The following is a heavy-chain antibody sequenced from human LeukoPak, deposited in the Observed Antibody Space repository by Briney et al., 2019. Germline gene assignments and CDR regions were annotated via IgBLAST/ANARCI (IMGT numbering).Heavy chain of an antibody. CDR1: GFTFSNYG. V-gene: IGHV3-30*02. CDR2: IRYDGSNK. CDR3: AKSIAVAGRTRYYFDY. J-gene: IGHJ4*02. Sequence: GGSLRLSRAASGFTFSNYGVHWVRQAPGKGLEWVAFIRYDGSNKYYADSVKGRFTISRDNSKNTLYLQMNSLRAEDTAVYYCAKSIAVAGRTRYYFDYWGQGTLVTVSS. D-gene: IGHD6-19*01.